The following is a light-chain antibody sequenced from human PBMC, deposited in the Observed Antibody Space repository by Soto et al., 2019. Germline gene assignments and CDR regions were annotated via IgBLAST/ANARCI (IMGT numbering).Light chain of an antibody. CDR2: GAS. J-gene: IGKJ4*01. Sequence: EIVLTQSPGTLSLSPGERATLSCRASQSVSSSYIAWYQQKPGQAPRLLIYGASIRTTGIPDRFCGSGSGTDFTLTITRLEPEDFAVYYCQPYGDFGGGTQVEIK. CDR1: QSVSSSY. V-gene: IGKV3-20*01. CDR3: QPYGD.